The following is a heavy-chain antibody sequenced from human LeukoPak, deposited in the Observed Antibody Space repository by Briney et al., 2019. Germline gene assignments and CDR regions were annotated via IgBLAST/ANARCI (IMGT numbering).Heavy chain of an antibody. D-gene: IGHD3-9*01. CDR1: GFTFSSYE. V-gene: IGHV3-48*03. CDR2: ISSSGSTI. Sequence: EGSLRLSCAASGFTFSSYEMNWVRQAPGKGLEWVSYISSSGSTIYYADSVKDRFTISRDNAKNSLYLQMNSLRAEDTAVYYCARGLSGYDILTGYRNWFDPWGQGTLVTVSS. J-gene: IGHJ5*02. CDR3: ARGLSGYDILTGYRNWFDP.